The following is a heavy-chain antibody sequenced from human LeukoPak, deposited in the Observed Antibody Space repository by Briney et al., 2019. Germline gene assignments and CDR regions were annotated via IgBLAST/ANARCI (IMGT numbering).Heavy chain of an antibody. CDR3: ARQVPATAPPFDH. CDR2: IIPILGIA. Sequence: SVKVSCKASGGTFSSYAISWVRQAPGQGLEWMGRIIPILGIANYAQKFQGRVTITADKSTSTAYMELSSLRSEDTAVYYCARQVPATAPPFDHWGQGTLVTVSS. V-gene: IGHV1-69*04. J-gene: IGHJ4*02. CDR1: GGTFSSYA. D-gene: IGHD2-2*01.